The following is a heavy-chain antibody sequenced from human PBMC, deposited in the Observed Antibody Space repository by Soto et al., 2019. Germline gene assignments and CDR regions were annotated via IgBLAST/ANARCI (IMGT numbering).Heavy chain of an antibody. Sequence: GASVKVSCKASGGTFSSYAISWVRQAPGQGLEWMGGIIPIFGTANYAQKFQGRVTITADESTSTAYMELSSLRSEDTAVYYCAGVSPGGGVATIRNGMDFWGQATTVTVSS. CDR3: AGVSPGGGVATIRNGMDF. V-gene: IGHV1-69*13. CDR1: GGTFSSYA. J-gene: IGHJ6*02. CDR2: IIPIFGTA. D-gene: IGHD5-12*01.